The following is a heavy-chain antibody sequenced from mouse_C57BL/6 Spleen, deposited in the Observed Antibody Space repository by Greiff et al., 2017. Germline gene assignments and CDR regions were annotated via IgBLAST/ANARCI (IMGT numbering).Heavy chain of an antibody. CDR3: AKAIYYYGSSHC. CDR2: IDPANGNT. Sequence: EVKLVESVAELVRPGASVKLSCTASGFNIKNTYMHWVKQRPEQGLEWIGRIDPANGNTKYAPKFQGKATITADTSSNTAYLQLSSLTSEDTAIYYIAKAIYYYGSSHCRGQGTTLTVSS. V-gene: IGHV14-3*01. J-gene: IGHJ2*01. D-gene: IGHD1-1*01. CDR1: GFNIKNTY.